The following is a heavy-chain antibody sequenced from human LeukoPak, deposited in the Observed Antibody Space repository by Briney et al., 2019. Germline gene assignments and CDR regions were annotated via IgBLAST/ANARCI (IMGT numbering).Heavy chain of an antibody. CDR3: ARDRTARSRYFDY. D-gene: IGHD2-2*01. CDR1: GGSISSGGYY. V-gene: IGHV4-31*03. J-gene: IGHJ4*02. Sequence: PSQTLSLTCTVSGGSISSGGYYWSWIRQHPGKGLEWIGYIYYSGSTYYNPSLKSRVTISVDTSKNQLSLKLSSVTAADTAVYYCARDRTARSRYFDYWGQGTLVTVSS. CDR2: IYYSGST.